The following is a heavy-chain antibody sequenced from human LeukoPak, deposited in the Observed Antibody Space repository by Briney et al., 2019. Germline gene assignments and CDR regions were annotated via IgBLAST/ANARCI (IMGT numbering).Heavy chain of an antibody. D-gene: IGHD1-7*01. CDR2: ISGSGGST. V-gene: IGHV3-23*01. Sequence: GGTLRLSCAASGFTFSSYGMNWVRQAPGKGLEWVSAISGSGGSTYYADSVKGRFTISRDNSKNTLYLQMNSLRAEDTAVYYCAKGGVGNYLYYFDYWGQGTLVTVSS. J-gene: IGHJ4*02. CDR3: AKGGVGNYLYYFDY. CDR1: GFTFSSYG.